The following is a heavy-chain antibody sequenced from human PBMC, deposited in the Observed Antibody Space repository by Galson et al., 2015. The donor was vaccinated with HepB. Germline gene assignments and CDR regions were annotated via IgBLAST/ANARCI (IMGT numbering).Heavy chain of an antibody. J-gene: IGHJ6*03. CDR3: ARRGGYCRATSCYLLGVQGITPTDYSYMDV. CDR1: GYTFTTYG. D-gene: IGHD2-2*01. V-gene: IGHV1-18*01. CDR2: ISGYNGNK. Sequence: QSGAEVKKPGASVKVSCKASGYTFTTYGISWVRQAPGQGLEWMGWISGYNGNKNYAQNLQGRVTMTTDTSTSTAYMELRSLRSDDTAVYYCARRGGYCRATSCYLLGVQGITPTDYSYMDVWGKGTTVTVSS.